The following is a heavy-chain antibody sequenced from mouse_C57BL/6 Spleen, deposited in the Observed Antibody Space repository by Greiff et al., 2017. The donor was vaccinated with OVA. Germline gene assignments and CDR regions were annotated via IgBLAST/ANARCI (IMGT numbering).Heavy chain of an antibody. V-gene: IGHV3-6*01. J-gene: IGHJ3*01. CDR3: AREKGMVPFAY. Sequence: EVQLQESGPGLVKPSQSLSLTCSVTGYSITSGYYWNWIRQFPGNKLEWMGYISYDGSNNYNPSLKNRISITRDTSKNQFFLKLNSVTTEDTATYYCAREKGMVPFAYWGQGTLVTVSA. CDR1: GYSITSGYY. CDR2: ISYDGSN. D-gene: IGHD2-10*02.